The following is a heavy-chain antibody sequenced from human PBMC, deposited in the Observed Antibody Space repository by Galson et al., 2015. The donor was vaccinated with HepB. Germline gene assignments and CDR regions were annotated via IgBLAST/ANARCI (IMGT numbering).Heavy chain of an antibody. CDR2: ST. V-gene: IGHV4-39*07. Sequence: STYYNPSLKSRVTISVDTSKKQFSLRLSSVTAADTAVYYCATVGRVSAASGLWGQGTLVTVSS. J-gene: IGHJ4*02. D-gene: IGHD6-13*01. CDR3: ATVGRVSAASGL.